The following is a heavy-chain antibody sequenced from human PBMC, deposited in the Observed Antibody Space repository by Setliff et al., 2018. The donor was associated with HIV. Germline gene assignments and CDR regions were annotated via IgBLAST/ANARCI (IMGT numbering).Heavy chain of an antibody. Sequence: SETLSLTCTVSGGSISNYYWNWIRQSPGKGLELIGYVDDTGSTDYNPSLTSRVTISVDMPKNQFSLKLSSVTAADTAVDYCAGENPDGWLHHYTDVWGKGTTVTVSS. CDR3: AGENPDGWLHHYTDV. CDR1: GGSISNYY. J-gene: IGHJ6*03. D-gene: IGHD2-15*01. V-gene: IGHV4-59*12. CDR2: VDDTGST.